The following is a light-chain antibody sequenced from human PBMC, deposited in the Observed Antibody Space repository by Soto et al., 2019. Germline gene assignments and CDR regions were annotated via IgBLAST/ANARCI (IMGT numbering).Light chain of an antibody. J-gene: IGKJ4*01. CDR1: QTVSSSY. V-gene: IGKV3-20*01. CDR2: AAS. CDR3: QQYGNSPRT. Sequence: ETVLTQSPGTLSLSPGERATLSCRASQTVSSSYLAWYQQKPGQAPRLLIYAASSRATGIPDRFSGSGSGTDFTLTISRLEPEDFAVYYCQQYGNSPRTVGGGTKVEIK.